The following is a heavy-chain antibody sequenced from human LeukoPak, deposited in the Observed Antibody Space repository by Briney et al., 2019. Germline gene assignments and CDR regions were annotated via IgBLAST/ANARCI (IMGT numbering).Heavy chain of an antibody. Sequence: ASVKVSCKASGYTFTSYGISWVRQAPGQGLEWMGWISAYNGNTNYAQKLQGRVTMTTDTSTSIAYMELRSLRSDDTAVYYCARARSSDYYDSSGLDYWGQGTLVTVSS. CDR3: ARARSSDYYDSSGLDY. J-gene: IGHJ4*02. CDR1: GYTFTSYG. D-gene: IGHD3-22*01. CDR2: ISAYNGNT. V-gene: IGHV1-18*01.